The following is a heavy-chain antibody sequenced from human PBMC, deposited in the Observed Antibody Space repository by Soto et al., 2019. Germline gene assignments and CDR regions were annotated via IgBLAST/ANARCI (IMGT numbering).Heavy chain of an antibody. V-gene: IGHV1-18*01. D-gene: IGHD3-3*01. CDR2: ISTDNGNT. J-gene: IGHJ6*02. CDR1: GYTFTNSG. CDR3: ARDQGITTFGVYSMYYYGMDV. Sequence: QVQLVQSGAEVKKPGASVKVSCKASGYTFTNSGISWVRQAPGQGLEWMGWISTDNGNTNYAQHLQGRVSITTDTATSTAYMDLRSLRYDDTAVYYCARDQGITTFGVYSMYYYGMDVWGQGTTVTVAS.